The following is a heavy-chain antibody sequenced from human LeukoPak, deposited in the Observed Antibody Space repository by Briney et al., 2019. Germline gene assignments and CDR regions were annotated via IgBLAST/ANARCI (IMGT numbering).Heavy chain of an antibody. CDR3: ARDLVYWGTGSPFDY. J-gene: IGHJ4*02. CDR1: GFTVDSNY. V-gene: IGHV3-53*01. Sequence: GGSLRLSCAASGFTVDSNYLSWVRQAPGKGLEWVSTIYTGGNTYYAASVKGRFTISRDFSKNTVFLHMNSLRAEDTAMYYCARDLVYWGTGSPFDYWGQGTLVTVSS. CDR2: IYTGGNT. D-gene: IGHD3-10*01.